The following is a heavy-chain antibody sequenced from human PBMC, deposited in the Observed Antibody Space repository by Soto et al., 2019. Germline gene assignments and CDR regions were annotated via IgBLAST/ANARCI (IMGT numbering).Heavy chain of an antibody. CDR3: ARSTTVTTYYYYGMDV. Sequence: GESLKISCKGSGYSFTSYWIGWVRQMPGKGLEWMGIIYPGGSDTRYSPSFQGQVTISADKSISTAYLQWSSLKASDTAMYYCARSTTVTTYYYYGMDVWGQGTTVTVSS. CDR1: GYSFTSYW. J-gene: IGHJ6*02. D-gene: IGHD4-17*01. V-gene: IGHV5-51*01. CDR2: IYPGGSDT.